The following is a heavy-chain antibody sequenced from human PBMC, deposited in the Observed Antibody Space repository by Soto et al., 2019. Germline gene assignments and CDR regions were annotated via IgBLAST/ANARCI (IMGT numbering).Heavy chain of an antibody. D-gene: IGHD5-18*01. J-gene: IGHJ4*02. V-gene: IGHV2-5*02. CDR1: GFSLSTSGVG. CDR3: AHRLRTAGYHQYYLAY. CDR2: IYWDDDK. Sequence: SGPTLVNPAQTLTLTCTFSGFSLSTSGVGVGWIRQPPGKALEWLALIYWDDDKRYSPSLKSRLTITKDTSKNQVVLTMTNMDPVDTATYYCAHRLRTAGYHQYYLAYPGQGTLVTVSS.